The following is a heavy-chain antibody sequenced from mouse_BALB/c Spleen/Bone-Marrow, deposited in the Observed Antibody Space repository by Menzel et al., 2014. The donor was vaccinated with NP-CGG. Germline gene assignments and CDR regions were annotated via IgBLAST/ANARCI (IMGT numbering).Heavy chain of an antibody. Sequence: QVQLQQSGPELVKPGASVKISCKATGYTFSSYWIEWVKQRPGHGLEWIGEILPGSGSTNYNEKFKGKATFTADTSSNTAYMQLSSLTSEDSAVYYCARDGNYGAYWGQGTLVTVSA. CDR1: GYTFSSYW. J-gene: IGHJ3*01. CDR2: ILPGSGST. CDR3: ARDGNYGAY. D-gene: IGHD2-1*01. V-gene: IGHV1-9*01.